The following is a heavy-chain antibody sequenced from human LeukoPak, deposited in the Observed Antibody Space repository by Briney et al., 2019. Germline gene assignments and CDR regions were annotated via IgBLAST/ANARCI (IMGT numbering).Heavy chain of an antibody. J-gene: IGHJ4*02. D-gene: IGHD3-22*01. CDR2: ICSSSSYM. Sequence: GGSLRLSCAASGFTFSSYSMNWVRQAPGKGLEWVSSICSSSSYMYYADSVKGRFTISRDNAKNSLYLQMNSLRAEDTAVYYCARVGAGTYYDSSGYHFDYWGQGTLVTVSS. CDR1: GFTFSSYS. CDR3: ARVGAGTYYDSSGYHFDY. V-gene: IGHV3-21*01.